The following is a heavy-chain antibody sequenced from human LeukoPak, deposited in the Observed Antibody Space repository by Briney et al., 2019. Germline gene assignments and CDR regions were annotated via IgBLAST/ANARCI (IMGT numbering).Heavy chain of an antibody. CDR1: GFTFSNYG. CDR2: ISYDGSNK. D-gene: IGHD2-8*01. V-gene: IGHV3-30*18. J-gene: IGHJ4*02. Sequence: GGSLRLSCAASGFTFSNYGMHWVRQAPGKGLEWVALISYDGSNKYFADSVKGRFTISRNNSKNTLYLQMHSLRAEDTAVYYCAKRVLDYWGQGTLVTVSS. CDR3: AKRVLDY.